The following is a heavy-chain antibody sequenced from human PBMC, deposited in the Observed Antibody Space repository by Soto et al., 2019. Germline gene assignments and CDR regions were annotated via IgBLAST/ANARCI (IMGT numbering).Heavy chain of an antibody. V-gene: IGHV3-21*01. CDR2: ISSSSSYI. CDR3: ARSRTPKYYYDSSDGLDWFDP. D-gene: IGHD3-22*01. J-gene: IGHJ5*02. Sequence: GGSLRLSCAASGFTFSSYSMNWVRQAPGKGLEWVSSISSSSSYIYYADSVKGRFTISRDNAKNSLYLQMNSLRAEDTAVYYCARSRTPKYYYDSSDGLDWFDPWGQGTMVTVYS. CDR1: GFTFSSYS.